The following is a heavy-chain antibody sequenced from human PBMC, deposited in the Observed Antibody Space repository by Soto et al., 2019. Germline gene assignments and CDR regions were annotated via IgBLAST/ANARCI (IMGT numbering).Heavy chain of an antibody. CDR3: ARDWSNYVGSYYGMDV. CDR1: GVTISMYA. D-gene: IGHD4-4*01. Sequence: WVSMRLSCGVAGVTISMYAMHWVSKAPGKGLEWVAVISYDGSNKYYADSVKGRFTISRDNSKNTLCLQMNSLRVEDTAVYYCARDWSNYVGSYYGMDVWGQGTTVTV. CDR2: ISYDGSNK. V-gene: IGHV3-30-3*01. J-gene: IGHJ6*02.